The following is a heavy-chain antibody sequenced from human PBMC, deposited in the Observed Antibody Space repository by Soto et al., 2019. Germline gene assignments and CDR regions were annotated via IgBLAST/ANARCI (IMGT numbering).Heavy chain of an antibody. Sequence: QVHLVESGGGVVQPGGSLRLSCAASGFFFGNFGMHWVRRAPGKGLEWVAAIQSDGSKKYYADSVKGRFTISRDNSKNTLDLQMDSLRAEDTGVYFCARDDCSSPSCYVYWGQGTPVNVSS. CDR3: ARDDCSSPSCYVY. V-gene: IGHV3-33*01. CDR1: GFFFGNFG. J-gene: IGHJ4*02. D-gene: IGHD2-2*01. CDR2: IQSDGSKK.